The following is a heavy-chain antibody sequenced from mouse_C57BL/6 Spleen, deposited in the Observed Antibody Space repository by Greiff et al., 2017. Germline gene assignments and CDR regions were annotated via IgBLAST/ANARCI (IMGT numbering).Heavy chain of an antibody. D-gene: IGHD1-1*01. J-gene: IGHJ2*01. Sequence: QVQLKQPGAELVKPGASVKLSCKASGYTFTSYWMQWVKQRPGQGLEWIGEIDPSDSYTNYNQKFKGKATLTVDTSSSTAYMQLSSLTSEDSAVYYCARRNYSGSSYLDYWGQGTTLTVSS. V-gene: IGHV1-50*01. CDR2: IDPSDSYT. CDR1: GYTFTSYW. CDR3: ARRNYSGSSYLDY.